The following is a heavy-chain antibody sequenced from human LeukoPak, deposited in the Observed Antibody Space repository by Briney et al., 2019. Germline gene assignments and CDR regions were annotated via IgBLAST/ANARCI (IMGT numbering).Heavy chain of an antibody. V-gene: IGHV1-69*05. Sequence: SVKVSCKASGGTFSSYAISWVRQAPGQGLEWMGGIIPIFGTANYAQKFQGRVTITTDESTSTAYMELSSLRSGDTAVYYCARDKNYYYDSSGYYDYWGQGTLVTVSS. CDR3: ARDKNYYYDSSGYYDY. J-gene: IGHJ4*02. CDR1: GGTFSSYA. CDR2: IIPIFGTA. D-gene: IGHD3-22*01.